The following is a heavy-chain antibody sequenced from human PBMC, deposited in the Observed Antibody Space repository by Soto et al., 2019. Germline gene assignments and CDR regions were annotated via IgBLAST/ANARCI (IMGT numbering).Heavy chain of an antibody. J-gene: IGHJ6*02. D-gene: IGHD1-26*01. Sequence: QVQLVESGGGVVQPGRSLRLSCAASGFTFSSYGMHWVRQAPGKGLEWVAVISYDGSNKYYADSVKGRFTISRDNSKNTLYLQMNSLRAEDTAVYYCAKTSGRNYYYGMDVWGQGTTVTVSS. CDR3: AKTSGRNYYYGMDV. CDR1: GFTFSSYG. CDR2: ISYDGSNK. V-gene: IGHV3-30*18.